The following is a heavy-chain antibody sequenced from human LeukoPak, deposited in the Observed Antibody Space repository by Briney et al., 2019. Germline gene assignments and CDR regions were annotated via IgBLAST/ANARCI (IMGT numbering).Heavy chain of an antibody. CDR2: MKSKTHGGTV. CDR1: GSTFGDYA. J-gene: IGHJ4*02. Sequence: GGSLRLSCTGSGSTFGDYAMSWFRQAPGKGLKWIGFMKSKTHGGTVDYAASVKGRFTISRDDSKSIAYLQMNSLRAEDTAVYYCAKTTTGYSSGRFPGWPVDYWGQGTLVTVSS. CDR3: AKTTTGYSSGRFPGWPVDY. D-gene: IGHD6-19*01. V-gene: IGHV3-49*03.